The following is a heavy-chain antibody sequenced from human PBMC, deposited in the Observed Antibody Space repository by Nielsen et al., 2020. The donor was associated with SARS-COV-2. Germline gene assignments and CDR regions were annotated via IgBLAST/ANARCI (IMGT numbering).Heavy chain of an antibody. Sequence: SLKISCAASGFTFDDYAMHWVRQAPGKGLEWVSGISWNSGSIGYADSVKGRFTISRDNAKNSLYLQMNSLRDEDTAVYYCARASRDSGSYLCFDYWGQGTLVTVSS. V-gene: IGHV3-9*01. D-gene: IGHD1-26*01. CDR1: GFTFDDYA. CDR3: ARASRDSGSYLCFDY. CDR2: ISWNSGSI. J-gene: IGHJ4*02.